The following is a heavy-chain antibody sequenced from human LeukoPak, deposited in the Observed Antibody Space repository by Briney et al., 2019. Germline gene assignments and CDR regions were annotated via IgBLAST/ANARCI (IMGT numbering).Heavy chain of an antibody. V-gene: IGHV3-23*01. CDR2: ISGSGGTT. Sequence: GGSLRLSCAASGFTFSNYAMSWVRQAPGKGLEWVSAISGSGGTTYYADSVKGRFTISRDNSKNTLYLQLNNLRADDTAVYYCAKGVAAAATYNWFDPRGQGTLVTVSS. D-gene: IGHD6-13*01. CDR1: GFTFSNYA. J-gene: IGHJ5*02. CDR3: AKGVAAAATYNWFDP.